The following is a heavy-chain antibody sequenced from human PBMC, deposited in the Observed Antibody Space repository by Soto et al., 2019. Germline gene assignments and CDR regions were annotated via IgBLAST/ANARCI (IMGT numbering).Heavy chain of an antibody. J-gene: IGHJ2*01. CDR1: RFAFSSYG. CDR3: AKGTTVTPWRYFDL. V-gene: IGHV3-30*18. CDR2: ISYDGGYE. Sequence: QEQLVESGGGVVQPGRSLRLSCAASRFAFSSYGMHWVRQAPGKGLEWVAVISYDGGYENYADSVKGRFTVSRDNSKNTLWLQMNSLRTEDTAVYYCAKGTTVTPWRYFDLWGQGTLVTVSS. D-gene: IGHD4-17*01.